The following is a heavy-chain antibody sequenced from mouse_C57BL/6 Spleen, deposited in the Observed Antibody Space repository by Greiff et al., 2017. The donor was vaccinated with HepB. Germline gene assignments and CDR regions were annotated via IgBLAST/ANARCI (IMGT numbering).Heavy chain of an antibody. CDR3: ARGPHYGSSPYYAMDY. CDR1: GFTFSDYG. V-gene: IGHV5-17*01. J-gene: IGHJ4*01. Sequence: EVQLQESGGGLVKPGGSLKLSCAASGFTFSDYGMHWVRQAPEKGLEWVAYISSGSSNIYYADTVKGRFTISRDNAKNTLFLQMTSLRSEDTAMYYCARGPHYGSSPYYAMDYWGQGTSVTVSS. CDR2: ISSGSSNI. D-gene: IGHD1-1*01.